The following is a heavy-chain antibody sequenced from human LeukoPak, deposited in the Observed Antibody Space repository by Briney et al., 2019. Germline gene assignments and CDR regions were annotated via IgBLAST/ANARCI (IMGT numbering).Heavy chain of an antibody. D-gene: IGHD1-26*01. CDR3: ARHGAGSGYSLLYWFDP. CDR2: IYYSGST. J-gene: IGHJ5*02. CDR1: GGSISSYY. V-gene: IGHV4-59*08. Sequence: SETLSLTCTVSGGSISSYYWSWIRQPPGKGLGWIGYIYYSGSTNYNPSLKSRVTISVDTSKDQFSLKLSSVTAADTAVYYCARHGAGSGYSLLYWFDPWGQGTLVTVSS.